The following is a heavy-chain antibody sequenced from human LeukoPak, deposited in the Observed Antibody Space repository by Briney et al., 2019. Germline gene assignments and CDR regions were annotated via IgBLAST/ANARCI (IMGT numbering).Heavy chain of an antibody. Sequence: GGSLRLSCAASGFTFSSYSMNWVRQAPGKGLEWVSSISSSSSYIYYADSVKGRFTISRDNAKNSLYLQMNSLRAEDTAVYYCARDPVGRDSSSWYPHYFDYWGQGTLVTVSS. J-gene: IGHJ4*02. V-gene: IGHV3-21*01. CDR3: ARDPVGRDSSSWYPHYFDY. D-gene: IGHD6-13*01. CDR2: ISSSSSYI. CDR1: GFTFSSYS.